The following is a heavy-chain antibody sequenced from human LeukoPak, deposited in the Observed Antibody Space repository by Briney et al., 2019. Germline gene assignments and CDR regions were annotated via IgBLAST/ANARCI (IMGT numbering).Heavy chain of an antibody. CDR3: ARHTGRVNYGGTDWFDP. V-gene: IGHV3-74*01. D-gene: IGHD4-23*01. CDR1: GFTFSNYW. CDR2: INTDGSNT. Sequence: GGSLRLSCAASGFTFSNYWMHWVRQAPGKGLVWVSRINTDGSNTTYADSVKGRFTISRDNAKNTLYLQMNSLRAEDTAVYYCARHTGRVNYGGTDWFDPWGQGTLVTVSS. J-gene: IGHJ5*02.